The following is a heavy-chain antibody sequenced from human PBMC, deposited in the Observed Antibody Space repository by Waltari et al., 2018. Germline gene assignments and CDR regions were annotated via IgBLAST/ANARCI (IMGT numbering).Heavy chain of an antibody. D-gene: IGHD2-15*01. J-gene: IGHJ4*02. CDR3: ARDRGRGLYLDS. CDR1: GDSMSSTDW. Sequence: QVQLQESGPGLVQPSGTLSLTCAVSGDSMSSTDWWNWVRQPPGKGLEWIGQIHRSGITNYNPSLESRGNTSIDTSNNEFSLKLASATAADTAVYYCARDRGRGLYLDSWGQGTLVTVSP. V-gene: IGHV4-4*02. CDR2: IHRSGIT.